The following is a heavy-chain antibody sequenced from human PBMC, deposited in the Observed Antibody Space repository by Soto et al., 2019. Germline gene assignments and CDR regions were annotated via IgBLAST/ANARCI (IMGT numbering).Heavy chain of an antibody. D-gene: IGHD6-13*01. J-gene: IGHJ6*02. V-gene: IGHV3-11*01. Sequence: LSLTCTVSGGSISSSSYYWSWIRQPPGKGLEWVSYISSSGSTIYYADSVKGRFTISRDNTKNSLYLQMNSLRAEDTAVYYCARDEGSSWVHNYYYGMDVWGQGTTVTVSS. CDR3: ARDEGSSWVHNYYYGMDV. CDR1: GGSISSSSYY. CDR2: ISSSGSTI.